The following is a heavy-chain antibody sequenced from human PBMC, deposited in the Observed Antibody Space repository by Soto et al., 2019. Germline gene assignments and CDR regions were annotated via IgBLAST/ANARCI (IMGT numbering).Heavy chain of an antibody. CDR2: ISGYNGYT. D-gene: IGHD3-3*01. J-gene: IGHJ6*02. Sequence: QAQLVQSGAEVKKPGASVKVSCKTSGYTFNTYGISWVRQVPGQGPEWMGWISGYNGYTKYAQKFQGRVTMTTDTSTSTAYMDMSSLRSDDTAVYYCARPGTILGRNGMEGWGQGTTVIVSS. CDR1: GYTFNTYG. CDR3: ARPGTILGRNGMEG. V-gene: IGHV1-18*04.